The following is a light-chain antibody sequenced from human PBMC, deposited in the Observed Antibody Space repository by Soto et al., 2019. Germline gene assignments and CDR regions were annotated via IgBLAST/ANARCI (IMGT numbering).Light chain of an antibody. V-gene: IGKV1-39*01. CDR3: QQSYSAPRT. CDR2: GAS. J-gene: IGKJ2*01. CDR1: QSISTY. Sequence: DIQVAQSPSSLSASVGDRVTITCRASQSISTYLNWYQQKPGKAPKLLIYGASSLQSGVPSRFSGVGSGTDFTLTISSLQPEDYATYYCQQSYSAPRTFGQGTKLEIK.